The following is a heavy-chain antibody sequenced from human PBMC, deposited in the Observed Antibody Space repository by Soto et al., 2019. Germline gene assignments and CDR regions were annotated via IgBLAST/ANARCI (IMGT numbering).Heavy chain of an antibody. CDR2: INYNSGSV. D-gene: IGHD6-13*01. Sequence: EVQLVESGGGWVQPGRSLRLSCAASGFTFDVYAMHWVRQAPGKGLEWVSGINYNSGSVGYADSVKGRFTISRDNAKNSLHLKMNSLRAEDTAVYYCAKDISLRGWVYLVVEYWGQEPLVTVSP. CDR1: GFTFDVYA. V-gene: IGHV3-9*01. CDR3: AKDISLRGWVYLVVEY. J-gene: IGHJ4*02.